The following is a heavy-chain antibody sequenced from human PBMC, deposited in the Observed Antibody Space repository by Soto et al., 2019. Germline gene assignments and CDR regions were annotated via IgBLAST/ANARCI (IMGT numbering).Heavy chain of an antibody. CDR2: ISAYNGNT. D-gene: IGHD2-8*02. V-gene: IGHV1-18*01. Sequence: QVQLVQSGAEVKKPGASVKVSCKASGYSFTSYGISWVRQAPGQGLEWMGWISAYNGNTNNAQELQGRVNMTTDTSTRTAYKDLRNLRSDDTAVYYCARDGGVHARFGPWGQGTLVPVSS. CDR1: GYSFTSYG. CDR3: ARDGGVHARFGP. J-gene: IGHJ5*02.